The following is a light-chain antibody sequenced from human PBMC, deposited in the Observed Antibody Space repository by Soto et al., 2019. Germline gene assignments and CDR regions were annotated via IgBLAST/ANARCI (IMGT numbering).Light chain of an antibody. V-gene: IGKV1-27*01. Sequence: DIQMTQSPSSLSASVGDRVTITCRASQGISSYLAWYQQKPGKVPKLLIYAASTLQSGVPSRFSGSGSGTDFTLTISSLQPEDVATYYCQKYNSAPRITFGQGTRLEIK. J-gene: IGKJ5*01. CDR3: QKYNSAPRIT. CDR1: QGISSY. CDR2: AAS.